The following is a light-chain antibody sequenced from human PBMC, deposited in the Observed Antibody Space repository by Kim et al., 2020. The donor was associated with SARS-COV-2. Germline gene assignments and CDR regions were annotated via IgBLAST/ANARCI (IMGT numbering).Light chain of an antibody. CDR2: GPA. V-gene: IGKV3-20*01. J-gene: IGKJ1*01. Sequence: SQGEEALLSGRASQGVTGTSFAGSQQNPGPPPTLLFYGPASRTTGIPNRCSGSGAGTNFTLTIRRLGPEDFAVYSCQQYANSPWTFGQGTKVDIK. CDR3: QQYANSPWT. CDR1: QGVTGTS.